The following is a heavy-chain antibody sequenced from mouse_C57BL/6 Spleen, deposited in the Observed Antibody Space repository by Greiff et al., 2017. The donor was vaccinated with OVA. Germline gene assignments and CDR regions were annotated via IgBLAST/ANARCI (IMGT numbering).Heavy chain of an antibody. CDR2: LYWDDDK. CDR1: GFSLSTSGMG. Sequence: QVQLKESGPGILQSSQTLSLTCSFSGFSLSTSGMGVSWIRQPSGKGLEWLAHLYWDDDKRYNPFLKSRLPISKDTSRNRIFLKVTRVDTADTATYYCARRAHDYYAMDYWGQGTSVTVSS. CDR3: ARRAHDYYAMDY. V-gene: IGHV8-12*01. J-gene: IGHJ4*01.